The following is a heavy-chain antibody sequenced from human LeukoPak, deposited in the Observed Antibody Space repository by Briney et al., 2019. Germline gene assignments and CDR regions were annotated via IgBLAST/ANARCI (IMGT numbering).Heavy chain of an antibody. Sequence: SVKVSCKASGGTFSSYTISWVRQAPGQGLEWMGRIIPTLGIGNYAQTFQGRVTITADKSTSTAYMELSSLRSEDTAVYYCARDRGDYYDSSGYYYVSYWGQGTLVTVSS. CDR2: IIPTLGIG. J-gene: IGHJ4*02. D-gene: IGHD3-22*01. V-gene: IGHV1-69*04. CDR3: ARDRGDYYDSSGYYYVSY. CDR1: GGTFSSYT.